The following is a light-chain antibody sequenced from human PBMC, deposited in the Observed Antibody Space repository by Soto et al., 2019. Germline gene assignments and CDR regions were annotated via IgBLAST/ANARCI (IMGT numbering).Light chain of an antibody. J-gene: IGLJ2*01. Sequence: SVLTQPPSASGSPGQSVTISCTGTSSDVGAYSYVSWYQQHPGKAPKLMIYEVSKRPSGVPDCFSGSKSGNTASLTVSGLQAEDEADYYCSSYAGSNNFVVFGGGTQLTVL. V-gene: IGLV2-8*01. CDR1: SSDVGAYSY. CDR3: SSYAGSNNFVV. CDR2: EVS.